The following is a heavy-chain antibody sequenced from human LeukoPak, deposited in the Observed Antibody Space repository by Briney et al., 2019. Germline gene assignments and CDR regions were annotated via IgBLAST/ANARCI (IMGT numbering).Heavy chain of an antibody. V-gene: IGHV3-48*01. D-gene: IGHD2-15*01. CDR3: ARYSAHCSGGSCYNWFDH. J-gene: IGHJ5*02. CDR2: ISSSSSTI. CDR1: GFTFSSYG. Sequence: GGSLRLSCAASGFTFSSYGMNWVRQAPGKGLEWVSYISSSSSTIYYADSVKGRFTISRDNAKNSLYLQMNSLRAEDTAVYYCARYSAHCSGGSCYNWFDHWGQGTLVTVSS.